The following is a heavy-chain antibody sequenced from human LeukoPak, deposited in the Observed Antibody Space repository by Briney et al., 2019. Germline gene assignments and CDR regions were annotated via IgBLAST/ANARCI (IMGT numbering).Heavy chain of an antibody. CDR3: ARVLLGYDAFDI. V-gene: IGHV4-59*01. D-gene: IGHD2-8*02. J-gene: IGHJ3*02. Sequence: SETLSLTCTVSGGSISSYYWSWIRQPPGKGLEWIGYIYYSGSTNYNPSLKSRVTISVDTSKNQFSLKLSSVTAADTAVCYCARVLLGYDAFDIWGQGTMVTVSS. CDR1: GGSISSYY. CDR2: IYYSGST.